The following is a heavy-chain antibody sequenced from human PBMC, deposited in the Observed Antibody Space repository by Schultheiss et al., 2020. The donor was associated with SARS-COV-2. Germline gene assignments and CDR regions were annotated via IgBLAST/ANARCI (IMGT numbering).Heavy chain of an antibody. CDR2: INSDGSST. CDR3: ARGRGYSGYDYGVDY. D-gene: IGHD5-12*01. CDR1: GFTFSSYW. J-gene: IGHJ4*02. Sequence: GGSLRLSCAASGFTFSSYWMHWVRQAPGKGLVWVSRINSDGSSTSYADSVKGRFTISRDNAKNTLYLQMNSLRAEDTAVYYCARGRGYSGYDYGVDYWGQGTLVTVSS. V-gene: IGHV3-74*01.